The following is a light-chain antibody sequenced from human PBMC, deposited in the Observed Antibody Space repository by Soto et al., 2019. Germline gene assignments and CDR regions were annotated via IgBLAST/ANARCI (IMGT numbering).Light chain of an antibody. V-gene: IGKV3-20*01. CDR3: QQYGVAPRSVFT. J-gene: IGKJ1*01. CDR1: QSVRGSY. CDR2: GAS. Sequence: EIVLTQSPGTLSLSPGARATLSCRASQSVRGSYLAWYQQKPGQAPRLLIYGASNMASGIPDRFSGSGSGTDFTLTISRLEVAEFAVYYCQQYGVAPRSVFTVGEGTMVDIK.